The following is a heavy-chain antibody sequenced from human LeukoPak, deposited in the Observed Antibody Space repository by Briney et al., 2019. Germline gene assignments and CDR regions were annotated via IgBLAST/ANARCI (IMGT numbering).Heavy chain of an antibody. J-gene: IGHJ4*02. CDR3: ARELAGYYFDS. D-gene: IGHD6-19*01. V-gene: IGHV4-4*02. Sequence: SETLSLTCAVSGGSISSSHWWSWVRQPPGKGLEWIGEIYHSGSTIYNPSLKSRVTMSVDKSKKQFSLRLSSVTAADTAIYYRARELAGYYFDSWGQGTLVTVSS. CDR1: GGSISSSHW. CDR2: IYHSGST.